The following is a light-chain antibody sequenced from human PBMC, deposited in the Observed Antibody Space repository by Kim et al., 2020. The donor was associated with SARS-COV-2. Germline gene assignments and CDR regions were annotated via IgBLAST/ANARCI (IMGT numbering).Light chain of an antibody. CDR2: GAS. V-gene: IGKV3-15*01. CDR1: QTMRNN. Sequence: VSPAERATLCCRASQTMRNNWGWYQQKPGQAPRLRINGASTRATDIPARFSGSGSGTEFTLTISSLQSEDFAVYYCQQYDTWPRTFGQGTKVDIK. J-gene: IGKJ1*01. CDR3: QQYDTWPRT.